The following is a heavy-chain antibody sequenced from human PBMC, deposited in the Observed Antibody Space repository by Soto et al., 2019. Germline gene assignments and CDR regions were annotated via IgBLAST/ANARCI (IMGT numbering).Heavy chain of an antibody. V-gene: IGHV1-69*06. CDR3: VGSSSTYYYYYYGMDV. J-gene: IGHJ6*02. Sequence: GASVKVSCKASGGTFSSYAISWVRQAPGQGLEWMGGIIPIFGTANYAQKFQGRVTITADKSTSTAYMELSSLRSEDTAVYYCVGSSSTYYYYYYGMDVWGQGTMVTVSS. CDR1: GGTFSSYA. D-gene: IGHD6-6*01. CDR2: IIPIFGTA.